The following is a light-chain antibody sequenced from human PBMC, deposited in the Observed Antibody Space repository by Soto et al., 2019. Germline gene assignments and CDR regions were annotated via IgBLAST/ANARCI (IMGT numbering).Light chain of an antibody. J-gene: IGLJ1*01. CDR3: SSYTSSSTLLYV. V-gene: IGLV2-14*01. CDR1: SSDVGGYNY. CDR2: DVS. Sequence: QSARTQPASVSGSPGQSITISCTGTSSDVGGYNYVSWYQQHPGKAPKLMIYDVSNRPSGVSNRFSGSKSGNTASLTISGLQAEDEADYYCSSYTSSSTLLYVFGTGTQLTVL.